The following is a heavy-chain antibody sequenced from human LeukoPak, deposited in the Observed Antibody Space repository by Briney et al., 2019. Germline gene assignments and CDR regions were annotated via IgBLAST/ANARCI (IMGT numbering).Heavy chain of an antibody. CDR1: GYTFTNYW. D-gene: IGHD6-13*01. V-gene: IGHV5-51*01. J-gene: IGHJ5*02. CDR3: ARSIAAAGTGVNWFDP. Sequence: GESLNISCQVSGYTFTNYWIGWVRQMPGKGLEWMGIIYPGDSDTKYSPSFEGQVTISVDKSINTAYLQWSSLKASDTGMYYCARSIAAAGTGVNWFDPWGQGTLVTVSS. CDR2: IYPGDSDT.